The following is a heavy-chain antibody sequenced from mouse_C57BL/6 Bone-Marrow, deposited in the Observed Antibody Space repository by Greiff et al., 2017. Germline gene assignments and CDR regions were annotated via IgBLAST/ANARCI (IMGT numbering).Heavy chain of an antibody. D-gene: IGHD1-1*01. Sequence: VKLMQSGPGLVAPSQSLTITCTVSGFSLTSYGVDWVRQSPGKGLEWLGVIWGVGSTNYNSAIKSRLSISKDNSKSQVFLNMNSLRTDDTAMYYCDRVYGHGAMDYWGQGTSVTVTS. CDR2: IWGVGST. CDR1: GFSLTSYG. V-gene: IGHV2-6*01. CDR3: DRVYGHGAMDY. J-gene: IGHJ4*01.